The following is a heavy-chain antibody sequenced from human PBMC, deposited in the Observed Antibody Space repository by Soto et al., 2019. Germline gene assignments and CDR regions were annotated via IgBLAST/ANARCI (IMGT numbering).Heavy chain of an antibody. Sequence: QVQLVQSGAEVKKPGASVKVSCKASGYTFTGYYMHWVRQAPGQGLEWMGWINPNSGGTNYAQKFQGWVTMTRDTSISTAYMELSRLRSDDTAVYCCARSDAWIQLWTYDYWGQGTLVTVSS. CDR2: INPNSGGT. V-gene: IGHV1-2*04. CDR1: GYTFTGYY. CDR3: ARSDAWIQLWTYDY. D-gene: IGHD5-18*01. J-gene: IGHJ4*02.